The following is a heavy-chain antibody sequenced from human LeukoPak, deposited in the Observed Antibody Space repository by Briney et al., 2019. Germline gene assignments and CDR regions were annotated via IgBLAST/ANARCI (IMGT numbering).Heavy chain of an antibody. CDR3: ARVPTVTTGWYYYYGMDV. Sequence: PSETLSLTCTVSGGSISSGDYYWSWIRQPPGKGLEWIGYIYYSGSTNYNPSLKSRVTISVDTSKNQFSLKLSSVTAADTAVYYCARVPTVTTGWYYYYGMDVWGQGTTVTVSS. CDR1: GGSISSGDYY. CDR2: IYYSGST. V-gene: IGHV4-61*08. D-gene: IGHD4-17*01. J-gene: IGHJ6*02.